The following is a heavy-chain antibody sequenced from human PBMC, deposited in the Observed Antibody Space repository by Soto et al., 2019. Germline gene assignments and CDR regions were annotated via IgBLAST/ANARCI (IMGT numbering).Heavy chain of an antibody. CDR1: GFSFITYA. CDR2: IGAAGTTT. V-gene: IGHV3-23*01. D-gene: IGHD6-19*01. Sequence: EVQLLESGGGLVQPGGSLRLSCAASGFSFITYAMGWVRQAPGKELEWVSSIGAAGTTTNYADSVKGRFIISRDKSQNTLHLQMNNVRVEDTAIYYCTDTWGYSSGSYYFDYWGQGTLVTVSP. J-gene: IGHJ4*02. CDR3: TDTWGYSSGSYYFDY.